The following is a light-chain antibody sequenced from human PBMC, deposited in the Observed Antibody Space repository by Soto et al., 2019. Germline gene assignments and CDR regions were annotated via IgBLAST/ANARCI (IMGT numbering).Light chain of an antibody. CDR3: QQYGSSLFT. Sequence: EIVLTQSPGTLSLSPGERATLSCRASQSVSSSSLAWYQQKPGQAPRLLIYGASSRATGIPDRFSGSGSGTDFTLTISRLEPEDFAVYSCQQYGSSLFTFGPGTKVDIK. J-gene: IGKJ3*01. CDR1: QSVSSSS. CDR2: GAS. V-gene: IGKV3-20*01.